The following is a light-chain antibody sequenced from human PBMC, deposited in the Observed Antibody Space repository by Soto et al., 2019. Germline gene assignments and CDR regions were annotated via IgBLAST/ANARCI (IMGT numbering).Light chain of an antibody. J-gene: IGKJ3*01. V-gene: IGKV3-20*01. Sequence: EIVLTQSPGTLSLSPGERATLSCRASQIVSNNYLAWYQQKPGQAPRLLIYGASSRATGIPDRFSGSGSGTDYTLTISRLEPEDFAVYYCQQYGRSPFTFGPGTKVDIK. CDR2: GAS. CDR3: QQYGRSPFT. CDR1: QIVSNNY.